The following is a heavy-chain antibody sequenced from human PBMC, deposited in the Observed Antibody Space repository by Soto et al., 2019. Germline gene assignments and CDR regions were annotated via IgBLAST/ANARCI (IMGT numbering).Heavy chain of an antibody. CDR1: GGSFSGYY. CDR3: ARGADWNYSLSD. CDR2: IDHSGST. V-gene: IGHV4-34*01. J-gene: IGHJ4*02. Sequence: QVQLQQWGAGLLKPSETLSLTCAVYGGSFSGYYWSWIRQPPGKGLEWIGQIDHSGSTTYNPSLKSRVTISVDTSKNQISLKLSSVTAADTAIYYCARGADWNYSLSDWGQGTLVTVSS. D-gene: IGHD1-7*01.